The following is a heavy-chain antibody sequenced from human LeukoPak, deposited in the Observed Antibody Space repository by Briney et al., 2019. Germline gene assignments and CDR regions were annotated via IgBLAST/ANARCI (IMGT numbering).Heavy chain of an antibody. D-gene: IGHD2-2*01. Sequence: PSETLSLTCTVSGGSISSYYWSWIRQPPGKGLEWIGYIYYSGSTNYNPSLKSRVTISVDTSKNQFSLKLSSVTAADTAVYYCARVGPNCSSTSCYEYAIDIWGQGTMVTVSS. CDR2: IYYSGST. V-gene: IGHV4-59*01. CDR3: ARVGPNCSSTSCYEYAIDI. J-gene: IGHJ3*02. CDR1: GGSISSYY.